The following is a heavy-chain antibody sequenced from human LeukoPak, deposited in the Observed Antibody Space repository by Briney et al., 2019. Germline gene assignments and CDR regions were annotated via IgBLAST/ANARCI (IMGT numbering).Heavy chain of an antibody. D-gene: IGHD1-1*01. CDR3: ARGVQTDNWFDP. J-gene: IGHJ5*02. CDR2: INHSGRT. V-gene: IGHV4-34*01. Sequence: SETLSLTCAVSGVSLSGYYWGWIRQTPGKGLEWIGEINHSGRTNYNPSLKSRVTISADTSKNQFSLKLSSVTAADTAVYYCARGVQTDNWFDPWGQGTLVTVSS. CDR1: GVSLSGYY.